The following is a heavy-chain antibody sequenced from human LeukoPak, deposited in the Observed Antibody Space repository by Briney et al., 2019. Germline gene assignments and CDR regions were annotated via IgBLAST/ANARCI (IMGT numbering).Heavy chain of an antibody. CDR3: AKDRCSGGSCYTYFDY. CDR2: ISGSGGST. Sequence: GGSLRLSCAASGFTFSSYAMSWVRQAPGKGLEWVSAISGSGGSTYYADSVKGRFTISRDDSKNTLYLQMNSLRAEDTAVYYCAKDRCSGGSCYTYFDYWGQGTLVTVSS. V-gene: IGHV3-23*01. D-gene: IGHD2-15*01. J-gene: IGHJ4*02. CDR1: GFTFSSYA.